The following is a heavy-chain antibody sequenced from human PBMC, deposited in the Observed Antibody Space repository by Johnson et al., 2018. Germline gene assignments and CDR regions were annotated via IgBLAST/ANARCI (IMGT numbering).Heavy chain of an antibody. CDR1: GFTLSSYW. J-gene: IGHJ3*02. CDR3: ARGLLTGALGAFYS. D-gene: IGHD3-22*01. Sequence: VQLVESGGGLVQPGGSXRLSCAASGFTLSSYWMSWVRQAPGKGLEWVANIKQDGSERKHVYSVNGRFTNSRDNAKNSRYLQMNSLRAEETAVYYWARGLLTGALGAFYSWGQGKMVTGSS. CDR2: IKQDGSER. V-gene: IGHV3-7*01.